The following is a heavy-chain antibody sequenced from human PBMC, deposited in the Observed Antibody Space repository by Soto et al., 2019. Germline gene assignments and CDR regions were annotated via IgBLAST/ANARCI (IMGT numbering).Heavy chain of an antibody. D-gene: IGHD5-12*01. CDR1: GYTFTSYG. Sequence: ASVKVSCKASGYTFTSYGISWVRQAPGQGLEWMGWISAYNGNTNYAQKLQDRVTMTTDTSTSTAYMDLRSLRSDDTAVYYCARDQIVATITGDYYYGMDVWGQGTTVTAP. J-gene: IGHJ6*02. CDR3: ARDQIVATITGDYYYGMDV. V-gene: IGHV1-18*01. CDR2: ISAYNGNT.